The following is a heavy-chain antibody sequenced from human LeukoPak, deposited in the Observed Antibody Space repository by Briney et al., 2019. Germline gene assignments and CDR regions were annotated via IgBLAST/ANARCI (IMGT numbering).Heavy chain of an antibody. V-gene: IGHV4-34*01. Sequence: SETLSLTCAVYGGSFSGYYWSWIRQPPGKGLEWIGEINHSGSTNYNPSLKSRVTISVDTSKNQFSLKLSSVTAADTAVYYCAGVGTMIVVVTTQYYFDYWGQGTLVTVSS. J-gene: IGHJ4*02. CDR2: INHSGST. D-gene: IGHD3-22*01. CDR1: GGSFSGYY. CDR3: AGVGTMIVVVTTQYYFDY.